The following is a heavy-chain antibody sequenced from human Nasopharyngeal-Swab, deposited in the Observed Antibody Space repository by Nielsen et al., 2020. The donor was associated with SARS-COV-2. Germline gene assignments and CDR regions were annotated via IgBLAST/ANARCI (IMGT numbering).Heavy chain of an antibody. D-gene: IGHD5-18*01. CDR2: ISGSGGST. V-gene: IGHV3-23*01. CDR3: ANSVDAAMADY. J-gene: IGHJ4*02. Sequence: WLRQPPGKGLEWVSAISGSGGSTYYADSVKGRFTISRDNSKNTLYLQMNSLRAEDTAVYYCANSVDAAMADYWGQGTLVTVSS.